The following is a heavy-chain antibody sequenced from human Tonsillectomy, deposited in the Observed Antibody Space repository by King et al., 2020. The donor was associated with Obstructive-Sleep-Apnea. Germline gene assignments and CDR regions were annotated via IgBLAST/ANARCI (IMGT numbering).Heavy chain of an antibody. CDR1: GFTFSSYW. J-gene: IGHJ6*02. D-gene: IGHD2-21*02. CDR3: ARRYCGGDCYSSEGYYYGMDV. CDR2: INSDGSST. Sequence: VQLVESGGVLVQPGGSLRLSCAASGFTFSSYWMHWVRQAPGKGLVWVSRINSDGSSTSYADSVKGRFTISRDNAKNTLYLQMNSLRAEDTAVYYCARRYCGGDCYSSEGYYYGMDVWGQGTTVTVSS. V-gene: IGHV3-74*01.